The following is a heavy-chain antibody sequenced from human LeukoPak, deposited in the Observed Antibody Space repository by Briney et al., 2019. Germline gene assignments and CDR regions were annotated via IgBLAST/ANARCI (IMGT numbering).Heavy chain of an antibody. J-gene: IGHJ4*02. Sequence: GASVKVSCKASGYTFTSYGINWVRQAPGQGLEWMGWISAYNGNTIYAQKLQGRVAMTTDTSTRTVYMELRSLRSDDTAVYHCARVVGRNYADYWGQGTLVTVSS. CDR1: GYTFTSYG. V-gene: IGHV1-18*01. D-gene: IGHD4-23*01. CDR3: ARVVGRNYADY. CDR2: ISAYNGNT.